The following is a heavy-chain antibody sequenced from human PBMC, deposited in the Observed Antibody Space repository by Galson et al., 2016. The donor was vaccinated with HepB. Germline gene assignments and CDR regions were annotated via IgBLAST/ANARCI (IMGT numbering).Heavy chain of an antibody. Sequence: SETLSLTCTVSGGSISSSSYYWGWIRQPPGKGLEWIGSFYYSGGTYYNPSLKGRVTISVDTSKDQFSLKLSSVTAADTAVYYCARHEGNGGTFDYWGQGTLVTVSS. CDR3: ARHEGNGGTFDY. CDR2: FYYSGGT. D-gene: IGHD4-23*01. CDR1: GGSISSSSYY. J-gene: IGHJ4*02. V-gene: IGHV4-39*01.